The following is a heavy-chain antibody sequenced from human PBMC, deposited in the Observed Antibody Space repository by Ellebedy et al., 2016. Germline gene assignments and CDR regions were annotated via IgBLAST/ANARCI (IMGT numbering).Heavy chain of an antibody. CDR2: ISGSGSST. D-gene: IGHD4-17*01. CDR1: GFNFINYV. CDR3: AKDFIYGDYADN. Sequence: GESLKISCAASGFNFINYVMSWVRQAPGKGLEWVSAISGSGSSTYYADSVKGRFTISRDNSKNTLYLQLSSLRAEDTAVYYCAKDFIYGDYADNWGQGTLVTVSS. V-gene: IGHV3-23*01. J-gene: IGHJ4*02.